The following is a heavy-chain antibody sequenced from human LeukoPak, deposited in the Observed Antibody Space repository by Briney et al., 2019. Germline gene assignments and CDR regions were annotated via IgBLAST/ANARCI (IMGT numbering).Heavy chain of an antibody. V-gene: IGHV3-21*01. D-gene: IGHD6-13*01. Sequence: GSLRLSCAASGFTFSSYSMNWVRQAPGKGLEWVSSISSSSSYIYYADSVKGRFTISRDNAKNTLYLQMNSLRAEDTAVYYCARGKRSSSWYLGYWGQGTLVTVSS. CDR1: GFTFSSYS. CDR2: ISSSSSYI. CDR3: ARGKRSSSWYLGY. J-gene: IGHJ4*02.